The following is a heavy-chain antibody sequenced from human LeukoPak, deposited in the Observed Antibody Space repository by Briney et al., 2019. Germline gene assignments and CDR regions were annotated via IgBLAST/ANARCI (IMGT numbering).Heavy chain of an antibody. CDR1: GGSISSYY. J-gene: IGHJ5*02. CDR3: ARHKRVNWFDP. Sequence: SETLSLTSTVSGGSISSYYWSWIRQPPGKGLEWIGYIYYSGSTSYNPSLKSRVTISVDTSKNQFSLKLSSVTAADTAVYYCARHKRVNWFDPWGQGTLVTVSS. CDR2: IYYSGST. D-gene: IGHD3-10*01. V-gene: IGHV4-59*08.